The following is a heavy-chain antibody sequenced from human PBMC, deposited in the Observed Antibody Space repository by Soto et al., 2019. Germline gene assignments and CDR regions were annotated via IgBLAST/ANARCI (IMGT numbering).Heavy chain of an antibody. Sequence: EVPLVESGGDLVQPGGSLRLSCAASGFTFSSYDMHWVRQAAGKGLEWVSAIGTAGDPYYTDSAKGRFTISRENAQNSLFLQMNSLRAGDTAVYYCARGSFGAGSFRAYMDVWGRGTTVTVSS. CDR1: GFTFSSYD. J-gene: IGHJ6*03. V-gene: IGHV3-13*05. CDR2: IGTAGDP. CDR3: ARGSFGAGSFRAYMDV. D-gene: IGHD3-10*01.